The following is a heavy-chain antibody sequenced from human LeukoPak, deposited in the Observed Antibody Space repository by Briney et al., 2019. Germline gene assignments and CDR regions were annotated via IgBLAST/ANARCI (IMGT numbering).Heavy chain of an antibody. J-gene: IGHJ4*02. CDR3: VTELYFGSGTYYLAFDS. CDR1: GDTVSINSAA. Sequence: PSQTLSLTCAISGDTVSINSAAWDWIRQSPSRGLEWLGRTYYRSKWYNDYAVSVKSRITINPDTSKNQFSLQLNAVTPEDTAVYYCVTELYFGSGTYYLAFDSWGQGTLVTVSS. D-gene: IGHD3-10*01. CDR2: TYYRSKWYN. V-gene: IGHV6-1*01.